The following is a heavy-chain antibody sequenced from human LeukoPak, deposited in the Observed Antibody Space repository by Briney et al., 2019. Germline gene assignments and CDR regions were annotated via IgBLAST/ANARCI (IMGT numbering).Heavy chain of an antibody. CDR2: IIPMFGTP. Sequence: ASVKVSCKTSGGNFNTYPINWVRQAPGQGLEWMGGIIPMFGTPKYAQKYRDRVIITADESSSTAYMDLSSLTSDDTAMYYCARGCLVGVDISALDYWGQGTLVTVSS. CDR3: ARGCLVGVDISALDY. V-gene: IGHV1-69*13. CDR1: GGNFNTYP. D-gene: IGHD3-3*01. J-gene: IGHJ4*02.